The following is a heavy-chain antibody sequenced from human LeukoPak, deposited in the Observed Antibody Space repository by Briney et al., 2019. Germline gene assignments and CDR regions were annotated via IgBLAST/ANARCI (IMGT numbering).Heavy chain of an antibody. CDR1: GGSISSYY. CDR2: IYYSGST. V-gene: IGHV4-59*08. Sequence: PSETLPLTCTVSGGSISSYYWSWIRQPPGKGLEWIGYIYYSGSTNYNPSLKSRVTISVDTSKNQFSLKLSSVTAADTAVYYCARTSLRSFYGMDVWGQGTTVTVSS. D-gene: IGHD2-15*01. J-gene: IGHJ6*02. CDR3: ARTSLRSFYGMDV.